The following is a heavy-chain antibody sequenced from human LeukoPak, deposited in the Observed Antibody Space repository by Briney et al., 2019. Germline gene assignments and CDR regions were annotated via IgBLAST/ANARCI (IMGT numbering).Heavy chain of an antibody. CDR2: ISHDGSNK. CDR1: GFTFSTYG. J-gene: IGHJ4*02. V-gene: IGHV3-30*18. D-gene: IGHD6-19*01. Sequence: PGGSLRLSCAASGFTFSTYGMHWVRQAPGKGLAWVAVISHDGSNKYYADSVKGRFTISRDNSKNTLYLQMNSLRAEDTAVYYCAKERVGVAVAGTVPFDYWGQGTLVTVSS. CDR3: AKERVGVAVAGTVPFDY.